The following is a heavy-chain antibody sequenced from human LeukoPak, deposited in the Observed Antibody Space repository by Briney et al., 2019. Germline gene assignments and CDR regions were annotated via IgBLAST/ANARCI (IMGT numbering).Heavy chain of an antibody. Sequence: GASVKVSCKASGYTFTGYYMHWVRQAPGQGLEWMGWVNPDSGGTNFAQKFQGRVTMTRDTSISTAYMELSRLRSDDTAVYYCGRDFRDSLDYWGQGTLVTVSS. CDR2: VNPDSGGT. V-gene: IGHV1-2*02. J-gene: IGHJ4*02. CDR3: GRDFRDSLDY. CDR1: GYTFTGYY.